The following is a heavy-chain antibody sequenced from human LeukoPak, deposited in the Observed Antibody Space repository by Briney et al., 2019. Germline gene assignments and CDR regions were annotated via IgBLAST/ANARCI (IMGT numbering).Heavy chain of an antibody. CDR2: ISGSGGST. CDR1: GFTFSSYA. D-gene: IGHD2-2*01. Sequence: PGGSLRLSCAASGFTFSSYAMSWVRQAPGKGLEWVSAISGSGGSTYYADSVKGRFSISRDNSKNTLYLQLNSLRAEDTAGYYCAKEKAGYCSSTSCFDGYDYWGQGTLVTVSS. J-gene: IGHJ4*02. CDR3: AKEKAGYCSSTSCFDGYDY. V-gene: IGHV3-23*01.